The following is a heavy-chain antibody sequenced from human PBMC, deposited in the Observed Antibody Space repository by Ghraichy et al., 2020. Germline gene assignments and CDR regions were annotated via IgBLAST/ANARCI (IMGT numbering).Heavy chain of an antibody. D-gene: IGHD3-3*01. J-gene: IGHJ6*02. V-gene: IGHV4-4*07. Sequence: SETLSLTCTFSGASIRSYYWSWIRQPAGKGLEWIGRIYISGSTNYNPSLKSRVTMSLDTSKNKLSLRLSSVTAADTAVYYCASTHFGFWSGSAGHEMDVWGQGTTVTVSS. CDR1: GASIRSYY. CDR3: ASTHFGFWSGSAGHEMDV. CDR2: IYISGST.